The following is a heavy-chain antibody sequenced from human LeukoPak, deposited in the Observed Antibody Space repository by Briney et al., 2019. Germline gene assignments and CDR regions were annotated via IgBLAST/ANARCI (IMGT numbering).Heavy chain of an antibody. J-gene: IGHJ4*02. Sequence: GGSLRLSCAASGFTVSTNYMSWVRQAPGKGLEWVSVIYSGDSTYYADSVKGRFTISRHSSKNTLYLQMNSLRAEDTAVYYCARDLRGGDFDYWGQGTLVTVSS. D-gene: IGHD2-21*01. V-gene: IGHV3-53*04. CDR3: ARDLRGGDFDY. CDR1: GFTVSTNY. CDR2: IYSGDST.